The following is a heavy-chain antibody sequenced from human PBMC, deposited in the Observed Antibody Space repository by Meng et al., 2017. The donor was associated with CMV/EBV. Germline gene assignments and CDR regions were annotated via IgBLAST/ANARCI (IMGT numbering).Heavy chain of an antibody. V-gene: IGHV4-61*01. D-gene: IGHD2-2*01. CDR3: ARDRLVDCSSTSCSPGGFDP. J-gene: IGHJ5*02. Sequence: SETLSLTCTVSGGSVSSGSYYWSWIRQPPGKGLEWIGYIYYSGSTNHNPSLKSRVTISVDTSKNQFSLKLSSVTAADTAVYYCARDRLVDCSSTSCSPGGFDPWGQGTLVTVSS. CDR2: IYYSGST. CDR1: GGSVSSGSYY.